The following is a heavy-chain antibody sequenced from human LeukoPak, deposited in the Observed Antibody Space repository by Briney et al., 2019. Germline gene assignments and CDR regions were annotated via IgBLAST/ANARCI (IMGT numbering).Heavy chain of an antibody. CDR1: GYTFTGYY. CDR2: INPNSGGT. J-gene: IGHJ5*02. V-gene: IGHV1-2*02. D-gene: IGHD6-6*01. Sequence: ASVKVSCKASGYTFTGYYMRWVRQAPGQGLEWMGWINPNSGGTNYAQKFQGRVTMTRDTSISTAYMELSRLRSDDTAVYYCARDRSIAARRWFDPWGQGTLVTVSS. CDR3: ARDRSIAARRWFDP.